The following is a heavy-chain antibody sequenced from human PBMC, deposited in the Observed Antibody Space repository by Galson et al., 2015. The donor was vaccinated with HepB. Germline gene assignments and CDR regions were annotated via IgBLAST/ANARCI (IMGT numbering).Heavy chain of an antibody. CDR2: ISYDGSDK. D-gene: IGHD3-10*01. J-gene: IGHJ3*02. CDR1: GFTFSSYV. V-gene: IGHV3-30*14. Sequence: SLRLSCATSGFTFSSYVMHWVRQAPGKGLEWVAVISYDGSDKYYAESVKGRFTISRDISKNTLYLQMDSLRAEDTAVYYCARDKSGTYYGFDAYDIWGQGTMVTVSS. CDR3: ARDKSGTYYGFDAYDI.